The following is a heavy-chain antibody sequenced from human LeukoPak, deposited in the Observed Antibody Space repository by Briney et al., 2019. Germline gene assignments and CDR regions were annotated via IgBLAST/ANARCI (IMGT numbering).Heavy chain of an antibody. CDR3: STDFSGGYFGS. D-gene: IGHD1-26*01. J-gene: IGHJ4*02. Sequence: GGSLRLSCAASGFTFSNVWMTWVRQAPGTGLECIGRIKSKDVGGTTDYAAPAKGRFTISKNTVYLQMNSLETEDTAVYYCSTDFSGGYFGSWGQGTLVTVSS. CDR2: IKSKDVGGTT. CDR1: GFTFSNVW. V-gene: IGHV3-15*01.